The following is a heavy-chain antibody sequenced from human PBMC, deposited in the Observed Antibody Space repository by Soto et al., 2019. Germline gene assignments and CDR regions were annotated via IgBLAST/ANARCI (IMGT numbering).Heavy chain of an antibody. CDR1: GFTFSSYW. D-gene: IGHD5-12*01. V-gene: IGHV3-74*01. Sequence: GGSLRLSCAASGFTFSSYWMHWVRQAPGKGLVWVSRINSDGSSTSYADSVKGRFTISRDNAKNTLYLQMNSLRAEDTAVYYCARVEMATILPYYYYGMDVWGQGTTVTVSS. CDR2: INSDGSST. CDR3: ARVEMATILPYYYYGMDV. J-gene: IGHJ6*02.